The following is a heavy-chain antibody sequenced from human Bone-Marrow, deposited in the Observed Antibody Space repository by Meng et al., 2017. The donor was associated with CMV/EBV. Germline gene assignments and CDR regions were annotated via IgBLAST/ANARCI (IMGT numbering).Heavy chain of an antibody. D-gene: IGHD6-6*01. CDR1: GGTFSSYG. CDR3: ARLSRMIAARPWPAFEI. V-gene: IGHV1-69*10. CDR2: IIPMFDVA. Sequence: SVKVSCKASGGTFSSYGINWVRQAPGQGLEWMGGIIPMFDVANYAQKFQGRVTITADKSTSTAYTELSSLGSEDTAVYYCARLSRMIAARPWPAFEIWGQGTMVTVSS. J-gene: IGHJ3*02.